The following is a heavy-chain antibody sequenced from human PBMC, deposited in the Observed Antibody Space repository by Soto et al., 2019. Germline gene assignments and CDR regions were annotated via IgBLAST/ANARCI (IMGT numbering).Heavy chain of an antibody. CDR2: SSSSSSTM. CDR3: ARDPYSSSWFNSDY. J-gene: IGHJ4*02. V-gene: IGHV3-48*02. D-gene: IGHD6-13*01. CDR1: GFTFSSYS. Sequence: EVQLVESGGGLVQPGGSLRLSCAASGFTFSSYSMNWVRQAPGKGLEWVSYSSSSSSTMYYADSVKGRFPISRDNAKNSLYLQMNSLRDEDTAVYYCARDPYSSSWFNSDYWGQGTLVTVPS.